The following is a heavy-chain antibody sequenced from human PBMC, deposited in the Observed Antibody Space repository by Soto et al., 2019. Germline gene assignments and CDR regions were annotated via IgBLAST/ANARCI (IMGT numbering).Heavy chain of an antibody. CDR2: IIPILGIA. D-gene: IGHD3-9*01. J-gene: IGHJ3*02. CDR3: ATDSEYYDILTGNRNAFDI. V-gene: IGHV1-69*04. Sequence: ASVKVSCKASGGTFSTHTISWVRQAPGQGLEWMGRIIPILGIANYAQKFQGRVTINADKFTNTAYMELSSLKSEDTAVYYCATDSEYYDILTGNRNAFDIRGQGIMVTVSS. CDR1: GGTFSTHT.